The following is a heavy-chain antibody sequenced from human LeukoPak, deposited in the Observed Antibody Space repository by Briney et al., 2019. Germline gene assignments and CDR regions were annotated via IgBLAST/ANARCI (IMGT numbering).Heavy chain of an antibody. Sequence: SETLSPTCIVSGDSVSTKYWAWVRQPPGMPLEYVGYVHYSGATDYNPSLRSRLTISMDTSRNIFSLRLSSVTAADTAVYYCARLMPMVLTGQRYFYHPLDVWGKGTTVTVSS. CDR3: ARLMPMVLTGQRYFYHPLDV. V-gene: IGHV4-59*08. CDR1: GDSVSTKY. CDR2: VHYSGAT. J-gene: IGHJ6*04. D-gene: IGHD3-9*01.